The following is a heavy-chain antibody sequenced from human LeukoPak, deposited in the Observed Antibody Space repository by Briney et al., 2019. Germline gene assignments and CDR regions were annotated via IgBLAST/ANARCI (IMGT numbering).Heavy chain of an antibody. J-gene: IGHJ6*03. CDR2: ISSSSSYI. Sequence: GGSLRLSCAASGFTFSSYAMSWVRQAPGKGLEWVSSISSSSSYIYYADSVKGRFTISRDNARNSLYLEMNSLRAEDTAVYYCARGGLLYYYYIDVWGKGTTVTISS. CDR3: ARGGLLYYYYIDV. D-gene: IGHD2-21*01. CDR1: GFTFSSYA. V-gene: IGHV3-21*01.